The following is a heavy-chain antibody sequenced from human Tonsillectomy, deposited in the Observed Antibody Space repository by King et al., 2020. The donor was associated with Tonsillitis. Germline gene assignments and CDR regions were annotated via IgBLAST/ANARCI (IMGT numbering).Heavy chain of an antibody. Sequence: QLQESGPGLVKPSETLSLTCTVSGGSISSNYWSWIRQPAGKGLEWIGRIYNSWSTKYNPSLNSRVTMSVDTSKSQLSLKLSSVTAADTAVYYCAREATLWAKGRGALDYWGQGTLVTVSS. CDR2: IYNSWST. V-gene: IGHV4-4*07. D-gene: IGHD1-26*01. CDR1: GGSISSNY. CDR3: AREATLWAKGRGALDY. J-gene: IGHJ4*02.